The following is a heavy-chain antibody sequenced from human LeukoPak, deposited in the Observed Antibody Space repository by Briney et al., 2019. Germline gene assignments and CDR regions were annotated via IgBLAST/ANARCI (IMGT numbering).Heavy chain of an antibody. CDR1: GGSFSGYY. J-gene: IGHJ5*02. CDR3: ARDPPTPVTTLAP. CDR2: INHSGST. V-gene: IGHV4-34*01. D-gene: IGHD4-17*01. Sequence: SETLSLTCAVYGGSFSGYYWSWIRQPPGKGLERIGEINHSGSTNYNPSLKSRVTISVDTSKNQFSLKLSSVTAADTAVYYCARDPPTPVTTLAPWGQGTLVTVSS.